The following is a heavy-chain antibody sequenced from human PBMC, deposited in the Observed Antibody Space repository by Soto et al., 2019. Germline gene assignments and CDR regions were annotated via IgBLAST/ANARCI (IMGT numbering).Heavy chain of an antibody. CDR1: GGTFSSYA. CDR2: IIPIFGTA. J-gene: IGHJ6*02. CDR3: ARIPLEVVLAPAARYVVLYGMDV. D-gene: IGHD2-2*01. Sequence: SVKVSCKASGGTFSSYAISWVRQAPGQGLEWMGGIIPIFGTANYAQKFQGRVTITADESTSTAYMELSSLRSEDTAVYYCARIPLEVVLAPAARYVVLYGMDVWGQGTTVTVSS. V-gene: IGHV1-69*13.